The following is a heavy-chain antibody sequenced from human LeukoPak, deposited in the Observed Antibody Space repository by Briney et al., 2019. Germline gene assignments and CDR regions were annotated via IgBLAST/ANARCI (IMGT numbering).Heavy chain of an antibody. V-gene: IGHV1-69*04. CDR1: GGTFSSYA. CDR3: ARGGHDYGAKRPFDY. J-gene: IGHJ4*02. CDR2: ITPILGIA. Sequence: ASVKVSCKASGGTFSSYAISWVRQAPGQGLEWMGRITPILGIANYAQKFQGRVTITADKSTSTAYMELRSLRSDDTAVYYCARGGHDYGAKRPFDYWGQGTLVTVSS. D-gene: IGHD4-17*01.